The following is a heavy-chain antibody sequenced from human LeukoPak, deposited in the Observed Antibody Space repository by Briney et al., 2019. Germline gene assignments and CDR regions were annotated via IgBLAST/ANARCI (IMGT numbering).Heavy chain of an antibody. Sequence: PGGSLRLSCAASGFTFSSYAMSWVRQAPGKGLEWVSGISNSGGSTYYVDSVKGRFTISRDNSKNTLYLQMNSLRAEDTAVYYCAKDRAYYASGSYIEYWGQGTLVTVSS. D-gene: IGHD3-10*01. J-gene: IGHJ4*02. CDR2: ISNSGGST. CDR1: GFTFSSYA. CDR3: AKDRAYYASGSYIEY. V-gene: IGHV3-23*01.